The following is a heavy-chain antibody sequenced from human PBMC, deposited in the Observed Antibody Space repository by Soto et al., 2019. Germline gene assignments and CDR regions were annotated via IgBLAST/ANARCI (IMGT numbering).Heavy chain of an antibody. Sequence: QITLKESGPTLVKPTQTLTLTCTFSGFSLSTSGVGVGWIRQPPGKALEWLALIYWDDDKRYSPSLKSRLTIHKDTSKNQLVLTMTNMAPVDTATYYCAHTQTHSRIIDYWGQGTLVTVSS. CDR3: AHTQTHSRIIDY. D-gene: IGHD6-13*01. V-gene: IGHV2-5*02. CDR1: GFSLSTSGVG. CDR2: IYWDDDK. J-gene: IGHJ4*02.